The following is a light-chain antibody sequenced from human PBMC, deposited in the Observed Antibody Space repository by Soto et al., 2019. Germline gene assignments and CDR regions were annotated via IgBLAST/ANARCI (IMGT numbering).Light chain of an antibody. CDR1: ENVGTN. CDR2: GSS. V-gene: IGKV3D-15*01. J-gene: IGKJ4*01. CDR3: QQYNNWGLS. Sequence: IVMTQSPATLSVSPGEGVTLSCRASENVGTNLAWYQQKPGQAPRLLIYGSSTRATGIPATFSGSGYGTEFTLTISSLQSADSAIYYCQQYNNWGLSFGGGTKVEIK.